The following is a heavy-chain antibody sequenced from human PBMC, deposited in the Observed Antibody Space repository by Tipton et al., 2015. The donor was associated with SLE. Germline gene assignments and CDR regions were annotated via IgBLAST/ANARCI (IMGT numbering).Heavy chain of an antibody. J-gene: IGHJ4*02. CDR1: GGSLSGYY. V-gene: IGHV4-4*07. CDR3: ARWTARWLRFVPLFDY. D-gene: IGHD5-12*01. CDR2: IYSSGST. Sequence: TLSLTCTVSGGSLSGYYWSWIRQPAGKGLEWIGRIYSSGSTNYNPSLKSRVTLSVDTSKTQFSLKLTSVNAADTAVYFCARWTARWLRFVPLFDYWGQGILVTVSS.